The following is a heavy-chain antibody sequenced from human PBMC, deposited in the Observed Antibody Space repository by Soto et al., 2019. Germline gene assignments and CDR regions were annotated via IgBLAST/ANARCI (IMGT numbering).Heavy chain of an antibody. CDR3: AREGSPSYSYLDY. CDR2: INTANGNT. D-gene: IGHD3-10*01. CDR1: GYTFTSYA. Sequence: ASVKVSCKASGYTFTSYAIHWVRQVPGQRLEWMGWINTANGNTKYSQNFQGRVTITRDTSASTAYMELSSLRSEDTAVYYCAREGSPSYSYLDYWGQGTLVTVSS. J-gene: IGHJ4*02. V-gene: IGHV1-3*04.